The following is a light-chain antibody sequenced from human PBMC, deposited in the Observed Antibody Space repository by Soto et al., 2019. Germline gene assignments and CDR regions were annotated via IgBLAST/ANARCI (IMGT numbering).Light chain of an antibody. J-gene: IGLJ1*01. CDR1: SSDVGGYDL. Sequence: QSALTQPASVSGSPGQSITISCTGSSSDVGGYDLVSWYQQHPGKAPKLMIYEGSQRPSGVSDRFSGSKSGNTASLTISVLQPEDEGDYHCCSYAGSSSYVFGTGTKLTVL. CDR2: EGS. V-gene: IGLV2-23*01. CDR3: CSYAGSSSYV.